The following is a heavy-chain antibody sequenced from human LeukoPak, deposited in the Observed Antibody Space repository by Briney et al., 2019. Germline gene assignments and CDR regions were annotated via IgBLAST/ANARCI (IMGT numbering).Heavy chain of an antibody. Sequence: SGPTLVNPTQTLTLTCTFSGFSLSTSGVCVGWIRQPSGKALEWLALIYWDDDKRYSPSLKSRLTITKDTSKDQVVLTMTNMDPVDTATYYCAHGQTGVDQFDYWDQGTLVTVSS. CDR2: IYWDDDK. V-gene: IGHV2-5*02. J-gene: IGHJ4*02. CDR3: AHGQTGVDQFDY. D-gene: IGHD3-3*01. CDR1: GFSLSTSGVC.